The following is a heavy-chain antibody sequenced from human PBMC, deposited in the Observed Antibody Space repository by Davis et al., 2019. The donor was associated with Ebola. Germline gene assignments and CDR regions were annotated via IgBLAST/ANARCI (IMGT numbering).Heavy chain of an antibody. J-gene: IGHJ4*02. Sequence: GESLKISCKGSGYSFTSYWIGWVRQMPGKGLEWMGIIYPGDSDTRYSPSFQGQVTISADKSISTAYLQWSSLKASDTAMYYCARRDDYGDYGRPHFDYWGQGTLVTVSS. D-gene: IGHD4-17*01. V-gene: IGHV5-51*01. CDR1: GYSFTSYW. CDR3: ARRDDYGDYGRPHFDY. CDR2: IYPGDSDT.